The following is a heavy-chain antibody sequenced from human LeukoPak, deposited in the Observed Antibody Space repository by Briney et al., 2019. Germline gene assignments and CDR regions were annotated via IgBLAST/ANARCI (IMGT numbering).Heavy chain of an antibody. V-gene: IGHV3-48*04. Sequence: GSLRLSCAASGFTFSSYSMNWVRQAPGKGLEWVSYISSSSSTIYYADSVKGRFTISRDNAKNSLYLQMNSLRAEDTAVYYCARGGPDSSGWYWFDPWGQGTLVTVSS. J-gene: IGHJ5*02. CDR1: GFTFSSYS. CDR3: ARGGPDSSGWYWFDP. D-gene: IGHD6-19*01. CDR2: ISSSSSTI.